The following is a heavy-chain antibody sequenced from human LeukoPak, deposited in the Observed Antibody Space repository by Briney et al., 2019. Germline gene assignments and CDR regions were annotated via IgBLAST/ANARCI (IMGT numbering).Heavy chain of an antibody. J-gene: IGHJ6*02. D-gene: IGHD2-15*01. Sequence: SETLSLTCTVSGGSISSGDYYWSWIRQPPGKGLEWIGYIYYSGSTNYNPSLKSRVTISVDTSKNQFSLKLSSVTAADTAAYYCARDMGYCSGGSCYGPYYYYGMDVWGQGTTVTVSS. CDR2: IYYSGST. CDR1: GGSISSGDYY. CDR3: ARDMGYCSGGSCYGPYYYYGMDV. V-gene: IGHV4-61*08.